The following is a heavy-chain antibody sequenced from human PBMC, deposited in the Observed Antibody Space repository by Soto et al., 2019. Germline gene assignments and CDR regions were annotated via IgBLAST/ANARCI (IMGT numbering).Heavy chain of an antibody. D-gene: IGHD1-1*01. CDR1: GFAFYS. CDR2: ITSTSSAI. Sequence: GGSLRLSCSASGFAFYSMNWVRQAPGKGLEWISYITSTSSAINYADSVRGRFTISRDNAMRSLFLHMNSLRDEDTAVYYCARDGKGAAYTHGPYYFDYWGQGALVTVSS. CDR3: ARDGKGAAYTHGPYYFDY. V-gene: IGHV3-48*02. J-gene: IGHJ4*02.